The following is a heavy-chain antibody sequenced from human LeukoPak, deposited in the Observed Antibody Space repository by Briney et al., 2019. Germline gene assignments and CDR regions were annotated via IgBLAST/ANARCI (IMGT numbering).Heavy chain of an antibody. V-gene: IGHV1-46*01. CDR3: ARGYGDYFLVTTNYYMDV. CDR2: INPSGSST. D-gene: IGHD4-17*01. CDR1: EYTFSEFF. J-gene: IGHJ6*03. Sequence: ASVKVSCKASEYTFSEFFMYWVRQAPGQGLEWMGLINPSGSSTLYAQKFQGRVTMTRNTSISTAYMELSSLRSEDTAVYYCARGYGDYFLVTTNYYMDVWGKGTTVTISS.